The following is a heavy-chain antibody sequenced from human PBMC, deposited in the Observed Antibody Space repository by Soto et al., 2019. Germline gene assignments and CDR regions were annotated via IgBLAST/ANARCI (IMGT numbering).Heavy chain of an antibody. J-gene: IGHJ4*02. CDR1: GFTFDDYG. CDR3: ARALKGHDPYFDS. V-gene: IGHV3-20*04. D-gene: IGHD5-12*01. Sequence: EVQLVESGGSVVRPGGSLRLSCTASGFTFDDYGMAWVRQVPGKGLEWVSGVNWNAGNSGYADSVKGRFTISRDNVKNTMFLQMNRLRAGGTAFYYCARALKGHDPYFDSWGQGTLVPVS. CDR2: VNWNAGNS.